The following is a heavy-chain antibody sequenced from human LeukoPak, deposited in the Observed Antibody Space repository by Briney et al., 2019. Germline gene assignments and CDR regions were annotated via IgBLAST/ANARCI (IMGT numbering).Heavy chain of an antibody. Sequence: GGSLRLSCAASGFTFSTYGMHWVRQAPGKGLEWVSRISSDGSNTNYADSVKGRFTISRDNAKNTLYLQMDSLRAEDTAVYYCVELLSRGERRYFDYWGQGTLVTGS. D-gene: IGHD3-10*01. CDR1: GFTFSTYG. J-gene: IGHJ4*02. CDR3: VELLSRGERRYFDY. V-gene: IGHV3-74*01. CDR2: ISSDGSNT.